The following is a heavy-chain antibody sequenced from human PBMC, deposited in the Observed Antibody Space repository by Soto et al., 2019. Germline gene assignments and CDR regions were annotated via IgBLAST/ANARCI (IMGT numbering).Heavy chain of an antibody. CDR1: GYTFTSYA. CDR2: INAGNGNT. J-gene: IGHJ5*02. CDR3: ASSEEKAFYDFWSGYFWFDP. Sequence: ASVKVSCKASGYTFTSYAMHWVRQAPGQRLEWMGWINAGNGNTKYSQKFQGRVTIIRDTSASTAYMELSSLRSEDTAVYYCASSEEKAFYDFWSGYFWFDPWGQGTLVTVSS. V-gene: IGHV1-3*01. D-gene: IGHD3-3*01.